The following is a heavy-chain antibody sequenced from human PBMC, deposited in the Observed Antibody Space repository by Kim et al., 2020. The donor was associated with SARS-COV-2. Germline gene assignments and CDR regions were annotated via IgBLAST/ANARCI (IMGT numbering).Heavy chain of an antibody. CDR3: ERIQGNYFFDC. D-gene: IGHD4-4*01. J-gene: IGHJ4*02. CDR2: IDWDDDK. CDR1: GFSLSTSGMC. V-gene: IGHV2-70*01. Sequence: SGPTLVNPTQTLTLTCTFSGFSLSTSGMCVSWIRQPPGKALEWLALIDWDDDKYYSTSLKTRLTISKANSKNQVVLTMTNMDPLDTATYYCERIQGNYFFDCWGQGTLVTVSS.